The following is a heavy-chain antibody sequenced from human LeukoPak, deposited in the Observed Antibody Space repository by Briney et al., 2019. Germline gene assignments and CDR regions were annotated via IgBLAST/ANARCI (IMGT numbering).Heavy chain of an antibody. CDR2: ISAHNGNT. V-gene: IGHV1-18*01. D-gene: IGHD3-22*01. Sequence: ASVKVSCKASGYTFTSYGISWVRQAPGQGLEWIGWISAHNGNTNYAQKLQGRVTMTTDTSTSTAYMELRSLRSDDTAVYYCARSEYYYDSSGYSYYYYGMDVWGQGNTVTVSS. CDR1: GYTFTSYG. J-gene: IGHJ6*02. CDR3: ARSEYYYDSSGYSYYYYGMDV.